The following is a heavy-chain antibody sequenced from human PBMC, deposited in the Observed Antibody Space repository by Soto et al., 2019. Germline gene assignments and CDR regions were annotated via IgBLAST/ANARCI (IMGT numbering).Heavy chain of an antibody. V-gene: IGHV3-23*01. CDR3: AKDAGYSSGWPGGAFDI. Sequence: GGSLRLSCAASGFTFSSYAMKWVRQAPGKGLEWVSLIGESGTPTYYADSVKGRFTISRDNSENTLFLQMYSLRAEDTAVYYCAKDAGYSSGWPGGAFDIWGQGTMVTVSS. D-gene: IGHD6-19*01. J-gene: IGHJ3*02. CDR2: IGESGTPT. CDR1: GFTFSSYA.